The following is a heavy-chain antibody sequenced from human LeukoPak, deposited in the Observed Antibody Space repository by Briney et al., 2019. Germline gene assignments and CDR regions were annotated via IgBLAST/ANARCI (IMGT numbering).Heavy chain of an antibody. Sequence: GGSLRLSCAASGFTFSGYAMNWVRQAPGKGLEWVSLIFASGSTTKYADSVKGRFTISRDNSKNTLYLQMNSLRAEDTAVYYCARDRVLYFYYGMDVWGQGTTVTVSS. CDR1: GFTFSGYA. D-gene: IGHD2-21*01. CDR2: IFASGSTT. CDR3: ARDRVLYFYYGMDV. V-gene: IGHV3-23*03. J-gene: IGHJ6*02.